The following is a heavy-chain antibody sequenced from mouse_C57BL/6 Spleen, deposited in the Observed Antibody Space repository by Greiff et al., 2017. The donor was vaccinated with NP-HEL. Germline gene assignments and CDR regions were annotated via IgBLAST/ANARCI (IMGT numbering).Heavy chain of an antibody. D-gene: IGHD4-1*01. CDR2: IDPETGGT. CDR3: TRRRANWDGFAY. J-gene: IGHJ3*01. V-gene: IGHV1-15*01. Sequence: QVQLQQSGAELVRPGASVTLSCKASGYTFTDYEMHWVKQTPVHGLEWIGAIDPETGGTAYNQKFKGKATLTADKSSSTAYMELRSLTSEASAFYYCTRRRANWDGFAYWGQGTLVTVSA. CDR1: GYTFTDYE.